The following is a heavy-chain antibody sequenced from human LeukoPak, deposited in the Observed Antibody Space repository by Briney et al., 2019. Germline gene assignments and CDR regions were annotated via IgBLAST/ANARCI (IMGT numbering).Heavy chain of an antibody. Sequence: GPTLVKPTQTLTLTCTFSGFSLSTSGVGVGWIRQPPGKALEWPALTYWDDDKRYSPSLKSRLTITKDTSKNQVVLTMTNMDPVDTATYYCARRRRYYDSSGYQYYYFDYWGQGTLVTVSS. CDR1: GFSLSTSGVG. CDR2: TYWDDDK. V-gene: IGHV2-5*02. D-gene: IGHD3-22*01. J-gene: IGHJ4*02. CDR3: ARRRRYYDSSGYQYYYFDY.